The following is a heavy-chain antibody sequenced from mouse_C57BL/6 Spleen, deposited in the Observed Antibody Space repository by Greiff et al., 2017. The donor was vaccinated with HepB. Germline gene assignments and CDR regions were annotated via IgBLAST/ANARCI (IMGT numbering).Heavy chain of an antibody. D-gene: IGHD2-1*01. CDR1: GYTFTSYW. J-gene: IGHJ3*01. Sequence: QVHVKQPGAELVKPGASVKLSCKASGYTFTSYWMQWVKQRPGQGLEWIGEIDPSDSYTNYNQKFKGKATLTVDTSSSTAYMQLSSLTSEDSAVYYCARVYYGNYAGFAYWGQGTLVTVSA. CDR2: IDPSDSYT. CDR3: ARVYYGNYAGFAY. V-gene: IGHV1-50*01.